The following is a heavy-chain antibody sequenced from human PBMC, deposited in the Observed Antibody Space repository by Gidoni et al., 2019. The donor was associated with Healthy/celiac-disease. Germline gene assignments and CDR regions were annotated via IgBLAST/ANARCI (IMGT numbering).Heavy chain of an antibody. V-gene: IGHV3-49*03. D-gene: IGHD6-13*01. CDR2: IRSKAYGGTT. J-gene: IGHJ6*02. CDR1: GFTFGAYA. Sequence: EVQLVESGGGLVQPGRSLRLSGTASGFTFGAYAMSWFRQAPGKGLEWVGFIRSKAYGGTTEYAASVKGRFTISRDDSKSIAYLQMNSLKTEDTAVYYCTRDHIAAAARYGMDVWGQGTTVTVSS. CDR3: TRDHIAAAARYGMDV.